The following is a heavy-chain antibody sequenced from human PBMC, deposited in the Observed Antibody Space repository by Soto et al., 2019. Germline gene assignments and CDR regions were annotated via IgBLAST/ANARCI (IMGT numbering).Heavy chain of an antibody. CDR3: AAGGSGYYAN. Sequence: EVQLVESGGDLVQPGGSLRLSCAASGFTFSPYWMHWVRQAPGKGLLWVSRIKPDGTYATYADSVKGRFTISRDNAKNTLYLQMNSLRVEDAAVYYCAAGGSGYYANWGQGTLVTVSS. J-gene: IGHJ4*02. CDR2: IKPDGTYA. CDR1: GFTFSPYW. D-gene: IGHD3-22*01. V-gene: IGHV3-74*01.